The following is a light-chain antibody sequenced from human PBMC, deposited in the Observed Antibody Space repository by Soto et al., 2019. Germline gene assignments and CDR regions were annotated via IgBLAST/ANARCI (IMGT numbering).Light chain of an antibody. CDR3: QSCDSSLSGSGV. V-gene: IGLV1-40*01. Sequence: VVTQPPSVSGAPGQRVTISCTGSSSNIGAGYDVHWYQQLPGTAPKLLIYRNSNRPSGVPDRFSGSKSGTSASLAITGLQAEDEADYYCQSCDSSLSGSGVFGTGTKLTVL. CDR1: SSNIGAGYD. J-gene: IGLJ1*01. CDR2: RNS.